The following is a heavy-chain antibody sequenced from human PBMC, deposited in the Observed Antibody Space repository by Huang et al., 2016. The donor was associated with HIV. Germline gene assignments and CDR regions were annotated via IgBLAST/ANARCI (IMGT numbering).Heavy chain of an antibody. CDR1: GFIFSSYG. J-gene: IGHJ4*02. V-gene: IGHV3-30*18. CDR2: ISYDGSNK. D-gene: IGHD6-19*01. Sequence: QVQLVESGGGVVQPGRSLRLSCAASGFIFSSYGMHGVRQAPGKGLEWVTVISYDGSNKYYADSVKGRSTISRDNSKNTVDLQMNSLRVEDTAVYYCAKGHVAAVAGRRGWGFDYWGQGTLVTVSS. CDR3: AKGHVAAVAGRRGWGFDY.